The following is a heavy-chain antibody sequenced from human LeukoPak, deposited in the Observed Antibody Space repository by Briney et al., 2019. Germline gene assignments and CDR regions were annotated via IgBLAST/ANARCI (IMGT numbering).Heavy chain of an antibody. CDR3: ARDMQLST. J-gene: IGHJ3*01. CDR1: GFTFRGSA. Sequence: PGGSLRLSCAASGFTFRGSAMSWVRQAPEEGLEWASLISYSGANSYYTDSVRGRFTISRDNSKDTLFLQMNSLRAEDTAIYYCARDMQLSTWGLGTMVTVSS. V-gene: IGHV3-23*01. CDR2: ISYSGANS. D-gene: IGHD3-16*02.